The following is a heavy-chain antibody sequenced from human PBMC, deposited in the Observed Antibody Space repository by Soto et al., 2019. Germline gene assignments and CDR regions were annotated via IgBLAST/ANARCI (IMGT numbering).Heavy chain of an antibody. CDR1: GFTFSSYG. CDR3: ARGPRSVWVSSYFDY. V-gene: IGHV3-33*01. CDR2: IWYDGSNK. Sequence: PGGSLRLSCAASGFTFSSYGMHWVRQAPGKGLEWVAVIWYDGSNKYYADSVKGRFTISRDNSKNTLYLQMNSLRAEDTAVYYCARGPRSVWVSSYFDYWGQGTLVTVSS. D-gene: IGHD2-8*01. J-gene: IGHJ4*02.